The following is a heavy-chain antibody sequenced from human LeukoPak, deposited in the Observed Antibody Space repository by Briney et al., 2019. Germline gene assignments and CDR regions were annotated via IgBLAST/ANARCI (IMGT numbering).Heavy chain of an antibody. Sequence: GGSLRLSCAASSFTFSSYNMNWVRQAPGKGLEWVSSISSSGSYIYYRDSVKGRFTISRDNAENSLYLEMNSLRVDDTAIYYCVRESGGYRPIDFWGQGTLVMVSS. D-gene: IGHD2-15*01. CDR2: ISSSGSYI. J-gene: IGHJ4*02. V-gene: IGHV3-21*01. CDR1: SFTFSSYN. CDR3: VRESGGYRPIDF.